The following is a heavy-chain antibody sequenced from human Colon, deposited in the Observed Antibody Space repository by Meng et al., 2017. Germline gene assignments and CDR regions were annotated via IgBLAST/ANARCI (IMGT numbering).Heavy chain of an antibody. Sequence: GESLKISCAASGFTFTRSEMNWVRQAPDKGLEWVAYISSSGSSIYYADSVKGRFTISRDNAKESLYLEMNSLRADDTALYYCVYSGWLAGWGQGTQVTVSS. J-gene: IGHJ4*02. CDR3: VYSGWLAG. CDR2: ISSSGSSI. CDR1: GFTFTRSE. V-gene: IGHV3-48*03. D-gene: IGHD5-12*01.